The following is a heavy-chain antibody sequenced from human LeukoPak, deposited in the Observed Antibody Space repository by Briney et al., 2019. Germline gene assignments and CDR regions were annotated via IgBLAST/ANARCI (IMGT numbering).Heavy chain of an antibody. CDR2: ISTYNGKT. CDR1: GYIFASLT. J-gene: IGHJ4*02. Sequence: GASVKVSCRASGYIFASLTINWVRQAPGQGLEWMGWISTYNGKTTYAQNLQGRVTMTTDTSTSTAYMELRSLRSDDTAIYYCARADCGGDCYSFQYWGQGTLVTVSP. D-gene: IGHD2-21*02. CDR3: ARADCGGDCYSFQY. V-gene: IGHV1-18*01.